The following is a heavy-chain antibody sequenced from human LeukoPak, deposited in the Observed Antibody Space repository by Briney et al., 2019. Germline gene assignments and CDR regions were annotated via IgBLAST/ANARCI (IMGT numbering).Heavy chain of an antibody. CDR1: GGTFSSYA. V-gene: IGHV1-69*04. J-gene: IGHJ6*02. D-gene: IGHD6-19*01. Sequence: ASVKVYCKASGGTFSSYAISWVRQAPGQGLEWMGRIIPIFGIANYAQKFQGRVTITADKSTSTAYMELSSLRSEDTAVYYCARDSQQWLAPYYYGMDVWGQGTTVTVSS. CDR2: IIPIFGIA. CDR3: ARDSQQWLAPYYYGMDV.